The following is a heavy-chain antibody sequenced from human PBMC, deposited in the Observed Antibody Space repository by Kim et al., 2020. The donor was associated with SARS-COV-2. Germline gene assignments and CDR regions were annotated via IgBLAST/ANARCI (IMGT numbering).Heavy chain of an antibody. D-gene: IGHD3-3*01. Sequence: GGSLRLSCAASGFTFSSYGMHWVRQAPGKGLEWVAVIWYDGSNKYYADSVKGRFTISRDNSKNTLYLQMNSLRAEDTAVYYCAREEGLITIFGVVMPPYYYYYGMDVWGQGTTVTVSS. CDR2: IWYDGSNK. V-gene: IGHV3-33*01. J-gene: IGHJ6*02. CDR1: GFTFSSYG. CDR3: AREEGLITIFGVVMPPYYYYYGMDV.